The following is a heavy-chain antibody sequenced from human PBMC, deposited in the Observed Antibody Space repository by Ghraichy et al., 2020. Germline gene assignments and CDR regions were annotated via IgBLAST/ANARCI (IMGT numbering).Heavy chain of an antibody. J-gene: IGHJ6*02. CDR3: AKKEGPYYFYGMDV. CDR2: ISGSGDNT. Sequence: GGSLRLSCAASGFTFSSYAMSWVHQAPGKGLEWVSVISGSGDNTFHTASVKGRFNISRDNSKSTLYLQMNSLRVEDTAVYYCAKKEGPYYFYGMDVWGQGTTVTVSS. CDR1: GFTFSSYA. V-gene: IGHV3-23*01.